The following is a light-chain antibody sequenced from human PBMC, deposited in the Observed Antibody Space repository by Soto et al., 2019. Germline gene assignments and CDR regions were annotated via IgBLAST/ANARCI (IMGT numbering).Light chain of an antibody. CDR2: GAS. J-gene: IGKJ1*01. Sequence: EIVMTQSPATLSVSPGERATLSCRASQSVSSNLAWYQQKPGQAPRLLIYGASTRATGIPARFSGSGSGTEFTLTISSLQPADFATYYCQQYNSYSWTFGQGTKVEIK. CDR1: QSVSSN. CDR3: QQYNSYSWT. V-gene: IGKV3-15*01.